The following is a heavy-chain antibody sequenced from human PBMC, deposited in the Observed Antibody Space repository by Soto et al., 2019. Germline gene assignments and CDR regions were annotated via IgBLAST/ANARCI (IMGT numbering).Heavy chain of an antibody. D-gene: IGHD3-10*01. CDR3: AKGKVLLWFGESD. CDR2: ISGSGGST. CDR1: GFTFSDYY. J-gene: IGHJ4*02. Sequence: GGSLRLSCAASGFTFSDYYMSWVRQAPGKGLEWVSAISGSGGSTYYADSVKGRFTISRDNSKNTLYLQMNSLRAEDTAVYYCAKGKVLLWFGESDWGQGTLVTVSS. V-gene: IGHV3-23*01.